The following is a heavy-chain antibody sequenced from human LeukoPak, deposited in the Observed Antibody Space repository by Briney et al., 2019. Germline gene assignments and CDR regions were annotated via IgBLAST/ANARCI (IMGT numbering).Heavy chain of an antibody. J-gene: IGHJ4*02. CDR2: IYPGDSDA. Sequence: GESLKISCKGSGYSFASYWIGWVRQMPGKGPEWMGIIYPGDSDARYSPSFQGPVTISAEKSISTAYLQWSSLKASDTAMYYCARRKHSSSWFFDYWGQGTLVTVSS. CDR1: GYSFASYW. CDR3: ARRKHSSSWFFDY. D-gene: IGHD6-13*01. V-gene: IGHV5-51*01.